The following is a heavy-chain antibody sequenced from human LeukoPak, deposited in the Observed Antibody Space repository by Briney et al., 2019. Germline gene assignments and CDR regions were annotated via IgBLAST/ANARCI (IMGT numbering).Heavy chain of an antibody. D-gene: IGHD3-22*01. Sequence: ASVKVSCKASGYTFTSYYMHWVRQAPGQGLEWMGIINPSGGSTSYAQKFQGRVTMTRDMSTSTVYMELSSLRSDDTAVYYCARGGDYYDSSGYSRLGYWGQGTLVTVSS. CDR2: INPSGGST. CDR1: GYTFTSYY. V-gene: IGHV1-46*01. J-gene: IGHJ4*02. CDR3: ARGGDYYDSSGYSRLGY.